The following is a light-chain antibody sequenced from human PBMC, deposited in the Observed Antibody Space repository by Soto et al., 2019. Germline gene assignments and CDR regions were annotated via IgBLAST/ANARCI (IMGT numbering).Light chain of an antibody. CDR2: GTN. J-gene: IGLJ2*01. Sequence: QSVLSQSPSVSGTPGQRVTISCSGSISNIGSNYVCWYQHLPGTAPKLLIYGTNQRSSGVPDRFSGSKSGTSASLAISGLRSEDEADYYCAAWDDSLSGVVFGGGTKLTVL. CDR3: AAWDDSLSGVV. CDR1: ISNIGSNY. V-gene: IGLV1-47*02.